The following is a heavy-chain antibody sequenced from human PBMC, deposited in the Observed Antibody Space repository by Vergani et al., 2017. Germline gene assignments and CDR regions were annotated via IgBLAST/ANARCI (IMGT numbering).Heavy chain of an antibody. CDR2: ISSSSSTI. CDR3: AKDILGGAGGY. Sequence: EVQLVESGGGLVQPGGSLRLSCAASGFTFSSYSMNWVRQAPGKGLEWVSYISSSSSTIYYADSVKGRFTISRDNAKNSLYLQMNSLRAEDTAVYYCAKDILGGAGGYWGQGTLVTVSS. D-gene: IGHD1-26*01. J-gene: IGHJ4*02. V-gene: IGHV3-48*04. CDR1: GFTFSSYS.